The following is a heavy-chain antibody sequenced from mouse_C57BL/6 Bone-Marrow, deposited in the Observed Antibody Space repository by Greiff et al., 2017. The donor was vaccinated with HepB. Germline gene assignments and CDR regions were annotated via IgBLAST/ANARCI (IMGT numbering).Heavy chain of an antibody. J-gene: IGHJ2*01. CDR3: ARHEEAAQATDYFDY. D-gene: IGHD3-2*02. V-gene: IGHV1-62-2*01. CDR1: GYTFTEYT. Sequence: VKLVESGAELVKPGASVKLSCKASGYTFTEYTIHWVKQRSGQGLEWIGWFYPGSGSIKYNEKFKDKATLTADKSSSTVYMELSRLTSEDSAVYFCARHEEAAQATDYFDYWGQGTTLTVSS. CDR2: FYPGSGSI.